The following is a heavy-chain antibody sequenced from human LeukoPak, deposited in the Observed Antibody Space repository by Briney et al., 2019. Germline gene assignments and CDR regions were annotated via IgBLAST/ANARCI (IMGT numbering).Heavy chain of an antibody. D-gene: IGHD4-17*01. CDR1: GFTFSSYS. V-gene: IGHV3-21*01. CDR3: ARDPATTVTTQGGT. Sequence: GGSLRLSCAASGFTFSSYSMNWVRQAPGKGLEWVSSISSSSSYIYYADSVKGRFTISRDNAKNSLYLQMNSLRAEGTAVYYCARDPATTVTTQGGTWGQGTLVTVSS. J-gene: IGHJ5*02. CDR2: ISSSSSYI.